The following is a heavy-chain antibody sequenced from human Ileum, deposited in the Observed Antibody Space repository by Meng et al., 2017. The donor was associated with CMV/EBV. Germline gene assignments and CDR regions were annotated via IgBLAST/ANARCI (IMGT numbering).Heavy chain of an antibody. J-gene: IGHJ4*02. CDR1: DSITGSRW. Sequence: DSITGSRWWTWVRQLPGKGLEWIGEVSPTASINYNPSLRSRVTISRDRSQNQFSLTLTSVTAADTAVYYCARSRCTKSSCYTGTFDYWGQGTLVTVSS. D-gene: IGHD2-2*02. CDR2: VSPTASI. V-gene: IGHV4-4*02. CDR3: ARSRCTKSSCYTGTFDY.